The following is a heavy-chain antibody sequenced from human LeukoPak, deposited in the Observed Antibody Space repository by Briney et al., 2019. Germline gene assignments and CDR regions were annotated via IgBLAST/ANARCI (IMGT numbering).Heavy chain of an antibody. J-gene: IGHJ4*02. D-gene: IGHD1-26*01. Sequence: GGSLRLSCAASGFTFSSYWMIWVRQAPGKGLEWVANIKQDGSEKYYVDSVKGRFTISRDNAKNVLFLQMNNLRAEDTAFYYCARGEWDLRDWGQGTLVIVSS. CDR1: GFTFSSYW. CDR2: IKQDGSEK. CDR3: ARGEWDLRD. V-gene: IGHV3-7*03.